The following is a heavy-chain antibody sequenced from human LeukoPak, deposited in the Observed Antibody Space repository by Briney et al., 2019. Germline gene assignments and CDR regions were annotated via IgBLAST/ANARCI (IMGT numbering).Heavy chain of an antibody. J-gene: IGHJ4*02. CDR1: GFTLNSYA. CDR3: AKDLSYDFWSGYSLDY. D-gene: IGHD3-3*01. CDR2: IGGSGGST. V-gene: IGHV3-23*01. Sequence: GGSLRLSCAASGFTLNSYAMSWVRQAPGKGLEWVSAIGGSGGSTYYADSVKGRFTISRDNSKNTLYLQMNSLRAEDTAVYYCAKDLSYDFWSGYSLDYWGQGTLVTVSS.